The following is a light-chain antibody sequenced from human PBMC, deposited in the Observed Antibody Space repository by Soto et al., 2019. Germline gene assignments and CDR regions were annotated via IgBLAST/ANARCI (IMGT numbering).Light chain of an antibody. J-gene: IGKJ5*01. V-gene: IGKV1-12*01. CDR2: TAS. CDR1: QGVSTW. Sequence: DIQMTQSPSSVSASVGGRVTITSRPSQGVSTWLAWYQQKPGKAPSLLIYTASSLQSGIPSRFSGSGSGTDFTLTINGLQPEDFATYYCQQAASFPITFGQGTRREIK. CDR3: QQAASFPIT.